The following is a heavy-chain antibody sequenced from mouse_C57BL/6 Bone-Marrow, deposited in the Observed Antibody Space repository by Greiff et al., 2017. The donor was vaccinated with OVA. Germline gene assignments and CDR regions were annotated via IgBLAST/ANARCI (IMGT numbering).Heavy chain of an antibody. CDR2: IPPNSGST. Sequence: QVQLQQPGAELVKPGASVKLSCKASGYTFTSYWMHWVKQRPGQGLEWIGMIPPNSGSTNYNEKFKSKATLTVDKSSSTAYLQLSSLTYEDAADYYCAAYCVSNSWYVEVWGTGTTVTVSS. CDR3: AAYCVSNSWYVEV. CDR1: GYTFTSYW. D-gene: IGHD2-5*01. J-gene: IGHJ1*03. V-gene: IGHV1-64*01.